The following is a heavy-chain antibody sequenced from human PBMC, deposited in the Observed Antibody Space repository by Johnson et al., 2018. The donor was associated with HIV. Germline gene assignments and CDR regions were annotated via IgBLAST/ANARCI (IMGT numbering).Heavy chain of an antibody. Sequence: VQLVESGGGLVQPGGSLRLSCAASGLTVSSNYMSWVRQGPGKGLEWVSVINSGGSTYYADSVRGRFSISRDNSKNTLYLQMNSLRAEDTAVYYCARDLYYYDSSGDSFDIWGQGTMVTVSS. CDR3: ARDLYYYDSSGDSFDI. CDR2: INSGGST. D-gene: IGHD3-22*01. J-gene: IGHJ3*02. V-gene: IGHV3-66*01. CDR1: GLTVSSNY.